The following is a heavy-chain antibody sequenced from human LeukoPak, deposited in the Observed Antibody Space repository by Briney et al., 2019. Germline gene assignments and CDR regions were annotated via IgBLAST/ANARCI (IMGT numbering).Heavy chain of an antibody. D-gene: IGHD6-6*01. CDR2: IYHSGST. V-gene: IGHV4-59*01. Sequence: SEITCLTCTVSVGNISPYYWDWIRPPPCKGREWIGYIYHSGSTNYNPSLQSRVTISVDTSKNQFSLNLNSVTAADTAVYYCARGGAARLHFQNWGQGTLVTVSS. CDR3: ARGGAARLHFQN. CDR1: VGNISPYY. J-gene: IGHJ1*01.